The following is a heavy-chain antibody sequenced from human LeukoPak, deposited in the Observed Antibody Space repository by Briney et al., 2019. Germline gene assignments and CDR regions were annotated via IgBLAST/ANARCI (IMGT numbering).Heavy chain of an antibody. Sequence: PSETLSLTCTVSGGSISSYYWSWIRQPAGKGLEWIGRIYTSGSTNYNPSLKSRVTMSVDTSKNQFSLKLSSVTAADTAVYYCARTDLWSGYLHFDYWGQGTLVTVSS. J-gene: IGHJ4*02. CDR1: GGSISSYY. CDR2: IYTSGST. V-gene: IGHV4-4*07. D-gene: IGHD3-3*01. CDR3: ARTDLWSGYLHFDY.